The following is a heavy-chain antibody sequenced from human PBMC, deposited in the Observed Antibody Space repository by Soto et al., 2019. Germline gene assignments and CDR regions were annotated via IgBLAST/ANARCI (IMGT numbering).Heavy chain of an antibody. Sequence: EAQLLESGGGLVQPGGSLRLSCAASGCTFSNYEMHWVRQAPGKGLEYVSGISNNGAHTDYAKSVKGRFTISRDNSENTLYLQMGSLRAEDMALYYCARRGYGSRWPNVYMDVWGKGTTVTVSS. CDR2: ISNNGAHT. D-gene: IGHD6-13*01. J-gene: IGHJ6*03. CDR1: GCTFSNYE. CDR3: ARRGYGSRWPNVYMDV. V-gene: IGHV3-64*01.